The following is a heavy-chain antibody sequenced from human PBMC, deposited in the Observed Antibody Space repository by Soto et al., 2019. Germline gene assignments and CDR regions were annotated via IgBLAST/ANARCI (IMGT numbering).Heavy chain of an antibody. V-gene: IGHV3-23*01. CDR1: GFTFSKYA. Sequence: GGSLILSCLASGFTFSKYALAWVRQAPGKGLEWVSAISGSGASTYDADSVKGRFTISRDNSNNTLYLQMNSLRAEDTAVYYCAKTPGVITVITSFDHWGQGNPVTVSS. CDR3: AKTPGVITVITSFDH. D-gene: IGHD3-16*01. J-gene: IGHJ4*02. CDR2: ISGSGAST.